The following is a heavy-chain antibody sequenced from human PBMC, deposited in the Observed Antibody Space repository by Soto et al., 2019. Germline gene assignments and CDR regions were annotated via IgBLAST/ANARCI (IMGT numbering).Heavy chain of an antibody. J-gene: IGHJ3*02. CDR3: ARDRVAGIWGDAFDI. CDR1: GYTFTNHG. D-gene: IGHD3-16*01. V-gene: IGHV1-18*04. Sequence: ASVKVSCKTSGYTFTNHGINWVRQAPGQGLEWMGWINPYNANTNYAQKLQGRVTMTTDTSTSTAYMDLRSPTSDDTAVYYCARDRVAGIWGDAFDIWGQGXMVTVSS. CDR2: INPYNANT.